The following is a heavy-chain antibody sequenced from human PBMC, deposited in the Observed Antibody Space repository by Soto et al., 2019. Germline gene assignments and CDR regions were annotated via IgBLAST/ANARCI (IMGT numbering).Heavy chain of an antibody. CDR3: AKATATGGGAFEI. D-gene: IGHD2-8*02. Sequence: GSLRLSCAVSGFICSSYDMSWVRQAPGKGLEWVSTILVGGSTHYEDSVKGRFTISRDTSKNTVYLQMNSLTAGDTAVYYCAKATATGGGAFEIYGQGTMVTVSS. J-gene: IGHJ3*02. V-gene: IGHV3-23*01. CDR1: GFICSSYD. CDR2: ILVGGST.